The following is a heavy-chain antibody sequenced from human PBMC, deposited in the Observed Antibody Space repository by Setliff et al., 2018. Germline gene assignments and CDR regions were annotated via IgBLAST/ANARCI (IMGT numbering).Heavy chain of an antibody. D-gene: IGHD6-13*01. CDR2: IYNIGET. J-gene: IGHJ4*02. Sequence: GGSLRLSCVVSGLTVSNDFMGWVRQAPGKGLEWVSVIYNIGETRYADSVKGRFTISRDKSKDTLYLQMNSLRVDDTAVYYCARDLTSSWYAGSAYWGQGTLVTVSS. CDR3: ARDLTSSWYAGSAY. CDR1: GLTVSNDF. V-gene: IGHV3-66*02.